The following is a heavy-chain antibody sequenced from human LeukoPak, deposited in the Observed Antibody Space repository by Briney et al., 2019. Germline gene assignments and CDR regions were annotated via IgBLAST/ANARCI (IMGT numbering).Heavy chain of an antibody. CDR3: ARDLGPYYYDSSGYSFTS. Sequence: GGSLRLSCAASGFTFSSYEMNWVRQAPGNGLERLSYISSSGSTIYYADSVKGRFTISRDNAKNSLYLQMNSLRAEDTAVYYCARDLGPYYYDSSGYSFTSWGQGTLVTVSS. D-gene: IGHD3-22*01. V-gene: IGHV3-48*03. CDR2: ISSSGSTI. CDR1: GFTFSSYE. J-gene: IGHJ5*02.